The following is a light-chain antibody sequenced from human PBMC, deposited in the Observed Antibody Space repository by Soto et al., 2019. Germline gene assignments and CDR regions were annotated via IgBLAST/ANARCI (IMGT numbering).Light chain of an antibody. Sequence: DIQMTQSPSSLSASVGDRVTITCRASQGIRDALGWYQQKPGKAPKRLIYVASSLQSGVPSRFSGSGSGTQFTLTIRSLQPEDLATYYCLQHNSYPQTFGQGTPVEIK. J-gene: IGKJ1*01. V-gene: IGKV1-17*01. CDR1: QGIRDA. CDR3: LQHNSYPQT. CDR2: VAS.